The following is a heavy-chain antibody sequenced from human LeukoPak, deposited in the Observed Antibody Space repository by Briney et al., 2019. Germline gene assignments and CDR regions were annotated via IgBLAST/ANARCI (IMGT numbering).Heavy chain of an antibody. V-gene: IGHV4-4*02. CDR2: IHHSGST. Sequence: SGTLSLTCAVSGDSISSNYWWTWVRRPPGKGLEWIGEIHHSGSTNYSPSLKSRVTVSVDNSRNDFSLSLTSVSAADTAVYYCARGIPGYFGTSGYYYEYWGQGTLVTVSS. J-gene: IGHJ4*02. D-gene: IGHD3-22*01. CDR1: GDSISSNYW. CDR3: ARGIPGYFGTSGYYYEY.